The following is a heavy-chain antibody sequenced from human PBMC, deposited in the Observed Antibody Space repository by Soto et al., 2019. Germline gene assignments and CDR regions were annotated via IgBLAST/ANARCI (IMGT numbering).Heavy chain of an antibody. V-gene: IGHV3-33*08. CDR2: IWYDGSNK. Sequence: GGSLRLSCAASGFTFSSYGMHWVRQAPGKGLEWVAVIWYDGSNKYYADSVKGRFTISRDNSKNTLYLQMNSLRAEDTAVYYCGSADSSSWYYYFDYWGQGTLVTVSS. J-gene: IGHJ4*02. D-gene: IGHD6-13*01. CDR1: GFTFSSYG. CDR3: GSADSSSWYYYFDY.